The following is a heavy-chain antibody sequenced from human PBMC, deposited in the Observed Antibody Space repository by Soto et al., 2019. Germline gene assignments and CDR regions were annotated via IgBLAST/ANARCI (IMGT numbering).Heavy chain of an antibody. V-gene: IGHV4-59*12. J-gene: IGHJ4*02. CDR2: IYYTGRT. Sequence: SETLSLTCTVSGGYIGGYYWSWIRQAPGKGLEWISYIYYTGRTKYNPSLKTRVTMSADTTKNQVSLRLTSVTAADTAVYYCARVRERLQYFDWFYHFDSWGQGTLVTVSS. D-gene: IGHD3-9*01. CDR1: GGYIGGYY. CDR3: ARVRERLQYFDWFYHFDS.